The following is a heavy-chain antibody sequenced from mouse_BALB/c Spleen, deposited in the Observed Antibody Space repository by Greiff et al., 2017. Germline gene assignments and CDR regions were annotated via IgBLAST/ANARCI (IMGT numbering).Heavy chain of an antibody. CDR3: ARDIGYEGFAY. J-gene: IGHJ3*01. Sequence: EVKVEESGGGLVQPGGSLRLSCATSGFTFTDYYMSWVRQPPGKALEWLGFIRNKANGYTTEYSASVKGRFTISRDNSQSILYLQMNTLRAEDSATYYCARDIGYEGFAYWGQGTLVTVSA. D-gene: IGHD3-2*02. CDR1: GFTFTDYY. V-gene: IGHV7-3*02. CDR2: IRNKANGYTT.